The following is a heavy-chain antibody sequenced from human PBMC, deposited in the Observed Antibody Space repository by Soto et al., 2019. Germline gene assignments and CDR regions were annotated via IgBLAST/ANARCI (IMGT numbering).Heavy chain of an antibody. CDR2: IRSKAYGGTT. CDR3: TRDLRYMITFGGVIADY. D-gene: IGHD3-16*02. J-gene: IGHJ4*02. V-gene: IGHV3-49*03. Sequence: EVQLVESGGGLVQPGRSLRLSCTASGFTFGDYAMSWFRQAPGKGLEWVGFIRSKAYGGTTEYAASVKGRFTISRDDSKSIAYLQMNSLKTEDTAVYYCTRDLRYMITFGGVIADYWGQGTLVTVSS. CDR1: GFTFGDYA.